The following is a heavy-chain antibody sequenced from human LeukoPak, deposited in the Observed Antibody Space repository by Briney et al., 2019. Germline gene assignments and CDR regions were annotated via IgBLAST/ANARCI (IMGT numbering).Heavy chain of an antibody. Sequence: SETLSLTCAVYGGSFSGYYWGWIRQSPGKGLEWIGTIYYSESVSYNPSLKSRVTLSIDTSKNQFSLKLSSVTAADTAVYYCARQGDSRGKAYWGQGTLVTVSS. CDR2: IYYSESV. CDR3: ARQGDSRGKAY. J-gene: IGHJ4*02. CDR1: GGSFSGYY. D-gene: IGHD6-13*01. V-gene: IGHV4-34*01.